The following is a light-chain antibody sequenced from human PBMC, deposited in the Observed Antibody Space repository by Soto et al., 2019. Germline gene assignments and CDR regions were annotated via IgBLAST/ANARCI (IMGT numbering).Light chain of an antibody. J-gene: IGLJ3*02. V-gene: IGLV1-44*01. CDR2: NNN. CDR3: AAWDDSLNGPV. Sequence: QSVLTQPPSASGTPGQRVTISCSGSRTNIGSKTVNWYQQLPGTAPKLLIYNNNQRRSGVPDRFSGSKSGTSASLAISGLLSEDEADYYCAAWDDSLNGPVFGGGTKLTVL. CDR1: RTNIGSKT.